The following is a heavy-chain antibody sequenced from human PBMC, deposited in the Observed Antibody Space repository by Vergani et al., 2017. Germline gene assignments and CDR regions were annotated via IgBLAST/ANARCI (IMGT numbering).Heavy chain of an antibody. J-gene: IGHJ6*02. CDR1: GFTFSSYS. CDR2: ISSSSSYI. Sequence: EVQLESGGGLVKPGGSLRLSCAASGFTFSSYSMNWVRQAPGKGLEWVSSISSSSSYIYYADSVKGRFTISRDNAKNSLYLQMNSLRAEDTAVYYCARDREELENGMDVWGQGTTVTVSS. V-gene: IGHV3-21*01. CDR3: ARDREELENGMDV. D-gene: IGHD1-26*01.